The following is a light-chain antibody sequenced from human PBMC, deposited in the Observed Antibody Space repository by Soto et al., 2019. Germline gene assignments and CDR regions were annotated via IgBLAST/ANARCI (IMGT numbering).Light chain of an antibody. Sequence: QSALTQPASVSGSPGQSISISCTGPSSDVGGYNYVSWYQQHSGKAPKLMIYEVSYRPSGVSNRFSGSKSGNTASLTISGLQAEDEADYYCSSYTSSSTYVFGTGTKVTVL. CDR1: SSDVGGYNY. CDR3: SSYTSSSTYV. J-gene: IGLJ1*01. V-gene: IGLV2-14*01. CDR2: EVS.